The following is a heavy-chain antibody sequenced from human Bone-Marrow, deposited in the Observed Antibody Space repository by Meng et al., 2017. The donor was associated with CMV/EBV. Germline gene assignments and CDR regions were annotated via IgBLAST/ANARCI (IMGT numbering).Heavy chain of an antibody. V-gene: IGHV3-11*01. J-gene: IGHJ4*02. CDR3: ARRLTKRRGGQYYFDY. Sequence: GESLKISCAASGFTFSDYYMSWIRQAPGKGLEWVSYISSSGSTIYYADSVKGRFTISRDNAKNSLYLQMNSLRAEDTAVYYCARRLTKRRGGQYYFDYWGQGTLVTVSS. CDR1: GFTFSDYY. CDR2: ISSSGSTI. D-gene: IGHD1-1*01.